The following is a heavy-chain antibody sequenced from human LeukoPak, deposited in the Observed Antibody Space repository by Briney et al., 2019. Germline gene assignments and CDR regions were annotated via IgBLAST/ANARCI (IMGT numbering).Heavy chain of an antibody. Sequence: PSETLSLTCAVYGGSFSGYYWSWIRQPPGKGLEWIGYIYYSGSTNYNPSLKSRVTISVDTSKNQFSLKLSSVTAADTAVYYCARGGVWFGELLKFDYWGQGTLVTVSS. V-gene: IGHV4-59*08. D-gene: IGHD3-10*01. CDR3: ARGGVWFGELLKFDY. J-gene: IGHJ4*02. CDR2: IYYSGST. CDR1: GGSFSGYY.